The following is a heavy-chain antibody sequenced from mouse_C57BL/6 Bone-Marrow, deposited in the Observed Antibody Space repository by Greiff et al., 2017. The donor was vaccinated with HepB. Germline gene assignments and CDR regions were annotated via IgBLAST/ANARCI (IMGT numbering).Heavy chain of an antibody. J-gene: IGHJ4*01. CDR1: GFSFTSYG. CDR3: AKREGLRRYYAMDY. CDR2: IWRGGST. V-gene: IGHV2-5*01. D-gene: IGHD2-4*01. Sequence: VQVVESGPGLVQPSQSLSITCTVSGFSFTSYGVHWVRQSPGKGLEWLGVIWRGGSTDYNAAFMSRLSITKDNSKSQVFFKMNSLQADDTAIYYCAKREGLRRYYAMDYWGQGTSVTVSS.